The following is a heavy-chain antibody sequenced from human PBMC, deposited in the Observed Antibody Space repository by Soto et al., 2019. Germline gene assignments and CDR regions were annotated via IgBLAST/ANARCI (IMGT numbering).Heavy chain of an antibody. CDR2: LYYSGST. V-gene: IGHV4-59*01. Sequence: SETLSLTCTVSSGSISPYYWSWIRQPPGKGLEWIGYLYYSGSTSYNPSLKSRVTISLDTSKNQFSLKLNSVTAADTAVYYCARDLWGYCGTDCYPLDVWGQGTTVT. J-gene: IGHJ6*02. D-gene: IGHD2-21*02. CDR1: SGSISPYY. CDR3: ARDLWGYCGTDCYPLDV.